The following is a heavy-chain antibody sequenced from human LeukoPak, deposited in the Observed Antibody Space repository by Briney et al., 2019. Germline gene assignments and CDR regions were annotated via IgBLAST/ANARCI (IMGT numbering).Heavy chain of an antibody. CDR2: IIPILGIA. J-gene: IGHJ4*02. Sequence: SVKVSCKASGGTFSSYAISWVRQAPGQGLEWMGRIIPILGIANYAQKFQGRVTITADKSTSTAYMELSSLRSEDTAVYYCARDSVAGSPLVSWGQGTLVTVSS. V-gene: IGHV1-69*04. CDR3: ARDSVAGSPLVS. D-gene: IGHD6-19*01. CDR1: GGTFSSYA.